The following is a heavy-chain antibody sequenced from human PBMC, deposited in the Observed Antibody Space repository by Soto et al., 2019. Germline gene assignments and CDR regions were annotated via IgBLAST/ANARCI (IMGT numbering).Heavy chain of an antibody. Sequence: EVHLVESGGDLVQPGGSLRLSCAASGFTFSSYWMHWVRQAPGKGLVWVSRINSDGSSIRYADSVKGRFTISRDNAKNTLYLQMNNLRADDTAVYYCATSISVGGGGWGQGTLVTVSS. D-gene: IGHD3-16*01. CDR3: ATSISVGGGG. CDR2: INSDGSSI. CDR1: GFTFSSYW. J-gene: IGHJ4*02. V-gene: IGHV3-74*01.